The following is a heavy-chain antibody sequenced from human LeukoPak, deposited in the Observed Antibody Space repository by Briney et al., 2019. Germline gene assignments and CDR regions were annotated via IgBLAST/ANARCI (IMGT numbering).Heavy chain of an antibody. CDR2: INHSGST. CDR1: GGSFSGYY. J-gene: IGHJ6*02. CDR3: ARNYGSGSYWSRSPYYYYGMDV. V-gene: IGHV4-34*01. D-gene: IGHD3-10*01. Sequence: SETLSLTCAVYGGSFSGYYWSWIRQPPGKGLEWIGEINHSGSTNYNPSLKSRVTISVDTSKNQFSLKLSSVTAADAALYYCARNYGSGSYWSRSPYYYYGMDVWGQGITVTVSS.